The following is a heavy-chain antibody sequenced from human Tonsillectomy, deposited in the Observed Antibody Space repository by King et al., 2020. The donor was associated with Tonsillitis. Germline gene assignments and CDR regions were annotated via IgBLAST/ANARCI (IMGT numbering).Heavy chain of an antibody. Sequence: LQLVQSGAEVKKPGESLRISCKGSGYSFTNYWISWVRQMPGKGLEWMGKIDPSDSYTKYSPTFQGHVTISADKSISTAYLQWSSLKASDTAMYYCAREHNYYYYMDVWGKGTTVTVSS. CDR3: AREHNYYYYMDV. J-gene: IGHJ6*03. D-gene: IGHD1/OR15-1a*01. CDR2: IDPSDSYT. CDR1: GYSFTNYW. V-gene: IGHV5-10-1*03.